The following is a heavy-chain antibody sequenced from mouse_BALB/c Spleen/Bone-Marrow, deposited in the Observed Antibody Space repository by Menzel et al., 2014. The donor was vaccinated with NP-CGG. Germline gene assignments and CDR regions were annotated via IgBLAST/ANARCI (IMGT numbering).Heavy chain of an antibody. CDR3: ARGRDRYDDAMDY. V-gene: IGHV5-6-5*01. D-gene: IGHD2-14*01. CDR1: GFTFSSYA. J-gene: IGHJ4*01. CDR2: ISSGGST. Sequence: EVQRVESGGGLVKPGGSLKLSCAASGFTFSSYAMSWVRRTPEKRLEWVASISSGGSTYYPDSVKGRFTISRDNARNILYLQMSSLRSEDTAMYYCARGRDRYDDAMDYWGQGTSVTVSS.